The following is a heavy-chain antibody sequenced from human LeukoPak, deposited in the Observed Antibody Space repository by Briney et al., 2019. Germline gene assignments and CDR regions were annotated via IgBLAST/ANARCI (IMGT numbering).Heavy chain of an antibody. J-gene: IGHJ3*02. D-gene: IGHD1-7*01. CDR2: INPNSGGT. CDR3: ARVALGELRNAFDI. CDR1: GYTFTGYY. V-gene: IGHV1-2*04. Sequence: GASVKVSCKASGYTFTGYYMHWVRQAPGQGLEWMGWINPNSGGTNYAQKFQGWVTMTRDTSISTAYMELSRLRSDDTAVYYCARVALGELRNAFDIWGQGTMVTVSS.